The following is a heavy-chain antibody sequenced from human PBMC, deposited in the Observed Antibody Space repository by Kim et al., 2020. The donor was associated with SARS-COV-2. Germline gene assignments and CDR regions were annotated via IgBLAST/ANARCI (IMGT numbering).Heavy chain of an antibody. D-gene: IGHD6-19*01. Sequence: NPSLKRRVTISVDTSKNQFSLKLSYVTAADTAVYYCAGGIAVAGPSGVDYWGQGTLVTVSS. CDR3: AGGIAVAGPSGVDY. J-gene: IGHJ4*02. V-gene: IGHV4-30-2*05.